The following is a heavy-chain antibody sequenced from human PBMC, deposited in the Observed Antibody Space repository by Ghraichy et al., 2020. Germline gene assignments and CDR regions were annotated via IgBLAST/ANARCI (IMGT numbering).Heavy chain of an antibody. Sequence: SETLSLTCTVSGGSISSTSYYWGWIRQPPGKGLEWIGTTYYTGSSFYNPSLKSRVTISVDRSSNQFSLKVNSVTAADTAVYYCARHWRSGYSGSWRSANCFDPWGQGTLVTVSS. CDR1: GGSISSTSYY. V-gene: IGHV4-39*01. D-gene: IGHD6-13*01. CDR3: ARHWRSGYSGSWRSANCFDP. J-gene: IGHJ5*02. CDR2: TYYTGSS.